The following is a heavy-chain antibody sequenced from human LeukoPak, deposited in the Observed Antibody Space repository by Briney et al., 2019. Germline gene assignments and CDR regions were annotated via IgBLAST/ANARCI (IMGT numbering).Heavy chain of an antibody. CDR2: SA. Sequence: PGGSLRLSCAASGFTFSRYAMRWVRQAPGKGLEWVSGSAYYADSVRARFTISRDNSKNTLYLQMNSLRAEDTAVYYCAKHCTVTWRGGWYFDYWGQGALVTVSS. D-gene: IGHD4-17*01. CDR1: GFTFSRYA. J-gene: IGHJ4*02. V-gene: IGHV3-23*01. CDR3: AKHCTVTWRGGWYFDY.